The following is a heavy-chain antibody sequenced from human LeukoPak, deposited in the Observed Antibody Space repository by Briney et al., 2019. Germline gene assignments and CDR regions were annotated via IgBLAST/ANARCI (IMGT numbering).Heavy chain of an antibody. V-gene: IGHV3-74*01. CDR2: INSDGSST. D-gene: IGHD2-2*01. J-gene: IGHJ5*02. Sequence: PGGSLRLSCAASGFTFSSYWMHWVRRAPGKGLVWVSRINSDGSSTNYADSVKGRFTISRDNTKNTLYLQMNSLRAEDTAVYYCAARGYCSSTSCLLEHWGQGTLVTVSS. CDR3: AARGYCSSTSCLLEH. CDR1: GFTFSSYW.